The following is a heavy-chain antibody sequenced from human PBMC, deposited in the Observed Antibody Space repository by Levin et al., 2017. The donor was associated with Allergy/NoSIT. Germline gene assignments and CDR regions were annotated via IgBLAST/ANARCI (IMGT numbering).Heavy chain of an antibody. D-gene: IGHD3-22*01. CDR3: ARAGSSVVTPQGEFDY. CDR2: IKQDGSEK. J-gene: IGHJ4*02. Sequence: GGSLRLSCAASGFTFSSYWMSWVRQAPGKGLEWVANIKQDGSEKYYVDSVKGRFTISRDNAKNSLYLQMNSLRAEDTAVYYCARAGSSVVTPQGEFDYWGQGTLVTVSS. V-gene: IGHV3-7*04. CDR1: GFTFSSYW.